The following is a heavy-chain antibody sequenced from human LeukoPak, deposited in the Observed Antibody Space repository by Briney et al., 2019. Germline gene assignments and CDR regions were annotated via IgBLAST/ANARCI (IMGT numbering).Heavy chain of an antibody. Sequence: GGSLRLSCAASGFTFSSYAVSWVRQAPGKGLEWVSTISGSGAYTYYADSVKGRFTISRDNSKNTLYLQMNSLRAEDTAVYYCAKYFASGSYYKLPHWGQGTLVTVSS. CDR2: ISGSGAYT. D-gene: IGHD3-10*01. J-gene: IGHJ1*01. CDR1: GFTFSSYA. V-gene: IGHV3-23*01. CDR3: AKYFASGSYYKLPH.